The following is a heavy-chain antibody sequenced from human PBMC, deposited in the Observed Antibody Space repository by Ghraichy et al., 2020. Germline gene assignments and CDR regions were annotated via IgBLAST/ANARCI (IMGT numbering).Heavy chain of an antibody. Sequence: ESLNISCAVSGGSISSDNWWSWVRQAPGKGLEWIGEIYQSGSPNYSPSLKSRVTISIDKPKNQFSLKLRSVTAADTAVYYCARSVGYSTSACDYWGQGALVTVTS. CDR1: GGSISSDNW. D-gene: IGHD5-12*01. CDR3: ARSVGYSTSACDY. J-gene: IGHJ4*02. CDR2: IYQSGSP. V-gene: IGHV4-4*02.